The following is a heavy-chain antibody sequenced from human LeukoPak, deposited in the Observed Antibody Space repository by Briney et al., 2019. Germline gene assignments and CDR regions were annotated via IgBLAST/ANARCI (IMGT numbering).Heavy chain of an antibody. Sequence: GGSLRLSCEASGFTFSTYAMHWVRQVPGQGLEWEAVISYDGSSKYYADSVKGRFTISRDNSKNTLYLQINSLRAEDTAVYYCARARSGYGYGDAFDIWGQGTMVTVSS. V-gene: IGHV3-30*04. D-gene: IGHD5-18*01. CDR3: ARARSGYGYGDAFDI. CDR2: ISYDGSSK. CDR1: GFTFSTYA. J-gene: IGHJ3*02.